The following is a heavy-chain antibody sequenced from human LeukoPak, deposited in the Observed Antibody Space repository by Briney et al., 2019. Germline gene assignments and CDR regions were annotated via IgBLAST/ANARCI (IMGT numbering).Heavy chain of an antibody. V-gene: IGHV4-34*01. Sequence: SETLSLTCAVYGGSFSGYYWSWIRQPPGKGLEWIGEINHSGSTNYNPSLKSRVTISVDTSKNQFSLKLSSVTAADTAVYYCARVRGGKYDYIWGSYRYLYYFDYWGQGTLVTVSS. J-gene: IGHJ4*02. CDR2: INHSGST. CDR3: ARVRGGKYDYIWGSYRYLYYFDY. D-gene: IGHD3-16*02. CDR1: GGSFSGYY.